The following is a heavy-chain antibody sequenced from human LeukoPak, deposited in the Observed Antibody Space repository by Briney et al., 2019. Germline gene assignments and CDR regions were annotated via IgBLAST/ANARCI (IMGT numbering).Heavy chain of an antibody. CDR3: ARDVTGSGWYGQLDY. Sequence: PGGSLRLSCAASGFTFNSYPIHWVRQAPGKGLEWVAVISYDGSNKYYADSVKGRFTISRDNSKNTLYLQMNSLRAEDTAVYYCARDVTGSGWYGQLDYWGQGTLVTVSS. J-gene: IGHJ4*02. V-gene: IGHV3-30-3*01. CDR2: ISYDGSNK. D-gene: IGHD6-19*01. CDR1: GFTFNSYP.